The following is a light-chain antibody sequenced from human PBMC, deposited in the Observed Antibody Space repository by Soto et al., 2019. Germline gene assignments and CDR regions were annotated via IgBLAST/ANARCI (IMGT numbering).Light chain of an antibody. CDR3: QQRSDRLS. V-gene: IGKV3-11*01. CDR2: DAT. J-gene: IGKJ4*02. Sequence: VLTQSPATLSLSLGESAILSCRASQSVGSNLAWYQQKRGQAPRLLIYDATERATGIPGRFTGSRSGTGFTLTISRLEPGDFAVYYCQQRSDRLSFGGGTVVEI. CDR1: QSVGSN.